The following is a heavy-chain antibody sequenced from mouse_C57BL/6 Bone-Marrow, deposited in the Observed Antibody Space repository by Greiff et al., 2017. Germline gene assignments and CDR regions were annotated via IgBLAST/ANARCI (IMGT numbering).Heavy chain of an antibody. CDR3: ARHAYYPFDY. CDR1: GFTFSDYY. V-gene: IGHV5-12*01. Sequence: EVKVVESGGGLVQPGGSLKLSCAASGFTFSDYYMYWVRQTPEKRLEWVAYISNGGGSTYYPDTVKGRFTISRDSAKNTLYLQMSRLKSEDTAMYYCARHAYYPFDYWGQGTTLTVSS. J-gene: IGHJ2*01. D-gene: IGHD1-1*01. CDR2: ISNGGGST.